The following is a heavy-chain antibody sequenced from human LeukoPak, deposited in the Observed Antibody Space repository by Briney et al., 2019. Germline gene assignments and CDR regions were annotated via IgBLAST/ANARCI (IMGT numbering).Heavy chain of an antibody. J-gene: IGHJ4*02. CDR1: GGTFSSYA. V-gene: IGHV1-69*05. Sequence: SVKVSCEASGGTFSSYAISWVRQAPGQGLEWMGGIIPIFGTANYAQKFQGRVTITTDESTSTAYMELSSLRSEDTAVYYCARDMYGDLFEEGFDYWGQGTLVTVSS. CDR2: IIPIFGTA. CDR3: ARDMYGDLFEEGFDY. D-gene: IGHD4-17*01.